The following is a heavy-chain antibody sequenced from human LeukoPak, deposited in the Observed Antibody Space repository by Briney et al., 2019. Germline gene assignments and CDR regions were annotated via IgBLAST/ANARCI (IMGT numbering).Heavy chain of an antibody. Sequence: GGSLRLSCAASGFTFSSYAMSWVRQAPGKGLEWVSTITGSGGSTYYADSVKGRFTISRDNAKNSVHLQMSSLRGEDTAVYWCRRGHWDDHAWGQGTLVTVSS. CDR2: ITGSGGST. J-gene: IGHJ5*02. CDR1: GFTFSSYA. D-gene: IGHD7-27*01. CDR3: RRGHWDDHA. V-gene: IGHV3-23*01.